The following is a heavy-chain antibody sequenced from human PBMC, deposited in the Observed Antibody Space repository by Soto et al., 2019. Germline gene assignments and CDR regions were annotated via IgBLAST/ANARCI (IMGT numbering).Heavy chain of an antibody. J-gene: IGHJ4*02. CDR1: GFTFSTYA. CDR3: ARDPLNNGWYQSFDY. D-gene: IGHD6-19*01. V-gene: IGHV3-30-3*01. Sequence: GGSLRLSCAASGFTFSTYAIHWVRQAPGKGLEWVAVISNDGSNIYYADSVKGRFTISRDKSKNTLFLRMNSLRGEDTAVYYCARDPLNNGWYQSFDYWGQGTLVTVSS. CDR2: ISNDGSNI.